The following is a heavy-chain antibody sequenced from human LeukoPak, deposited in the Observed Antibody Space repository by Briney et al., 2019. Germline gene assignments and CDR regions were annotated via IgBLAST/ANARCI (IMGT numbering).Heavy chain of an antibody. Sequence: ASVKVSCKVSGYTLTELSMHWVRQAAGKGLEWMGGFDPEDGETIYAQKFQGRVTMTEDTSTDTAYMELSSLRSEDTAVYYCATSPIQYYDISTGYYWGQGTLVTVSS. CDR1: GYTLTELS. J-gene: IGHJ4*02. D-gene: IGHD3-9*01. CDR2: FDPEDGET. CDR3: ATSPIQYYDISTGYY. V-gene: IGHV1-24*01.